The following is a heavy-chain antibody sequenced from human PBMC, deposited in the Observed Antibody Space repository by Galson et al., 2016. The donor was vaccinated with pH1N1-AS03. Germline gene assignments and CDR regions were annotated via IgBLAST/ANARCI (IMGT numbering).Heavy chain of an antibody. Sequence: QSGAEVKKPGDSLKISCKASEYPFTSYWIAWVRQMPGKGLEWMGIIYPGDSDTRYSPSFQGQVTISADKSITTAHLQWDSLKASDTGMYFCARHRQSETYSEAFDIWGQGTMVTVSS. J-gene: IGHJ3*02. CDR3: ARHRQSETYSEAFDI. D-gene: IGHD2-15*01. CDR2: IYPGDSDT. CDR1: EYPFTSYW. V-gene: IGHV5-51*01.